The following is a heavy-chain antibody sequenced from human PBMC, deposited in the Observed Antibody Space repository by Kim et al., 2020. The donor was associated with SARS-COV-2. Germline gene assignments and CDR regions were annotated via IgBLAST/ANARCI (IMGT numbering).Heavy chain of an antibody. J-gene: IGHJ5*02. D-gene: IGHD3-9*01. CDR2: IYHSGST. Sequence: SETLSLTCAVSGGSISSSNWWSWVRQPPGKGLEWIGEIYHSGSTNYNPSLKSRVTISVDKSKNQFSLKLSSVTAAGTAEYYCAGGGVDILTADMGWFDPWGQGTLVTVSS. V-gene: IGHV4-4*02. CDR1: GGSISSSNW. CDR3: AGGGVDILTADMGWFDP.